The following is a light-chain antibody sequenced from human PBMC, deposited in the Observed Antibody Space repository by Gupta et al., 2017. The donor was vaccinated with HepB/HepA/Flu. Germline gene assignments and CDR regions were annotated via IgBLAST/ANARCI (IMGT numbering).Light chain of an antibody. CDR1: KLGNKY. J-gene: IGLJ2*01. CDR2: QDS. V-gene: IGLV3-1*01. Sequence: SYELTQPPSVSVSPGQTASFTCSGDKLGNKYVCWYQQKPGQSPVVIMYQDSKRPSGIPERFSGSNSGNTVTLTMSGTQAVDESDYYCRAWNDTTSVFGGGTKLTVL. CDR3: RAWNDTTSV.